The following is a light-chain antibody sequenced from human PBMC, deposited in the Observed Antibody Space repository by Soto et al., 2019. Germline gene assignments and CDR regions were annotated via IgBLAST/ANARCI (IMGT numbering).Light chain of an antibody. CDR1: NSDVGGYNY. CDR3: SSYASSTTQV. Sequence: QSALTQPPSASGSPGQSFTISCTGTNSDVGGYNYVSWYQQHPGKAPRLMIYEVTKRPSDVLDRFSGSKSGNTASLTVSGLQAEDEADYYCSSYASSTTQVFGTGTKLTVL. J-gene: IGLJ1*01. V-gene: IGLV2-8*01. CDR2: EVT.